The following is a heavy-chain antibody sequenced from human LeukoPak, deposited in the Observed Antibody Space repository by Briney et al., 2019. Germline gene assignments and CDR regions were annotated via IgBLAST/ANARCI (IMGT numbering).Heavy chain of an antibody. D-gene: IGHD3-22*01. Sequence: PGGSLRLSCLTSGFTFSTNAMSWVRQAPGKGLEWVAVIWYDGSNKYYADSVKGRFTISRDNSKNTLYLQMNSLRAEDTAVYYCAKDGTPYYYDSSGPLDYWGQGTLVTVSS. J-gene: IGHJ4*02. CDR3: AKDGTPYYYDSSGPLDY. CDR1: GFTFSTNA. CDR2: IWYDGSNK. V-gene: IGHV3-33*06.